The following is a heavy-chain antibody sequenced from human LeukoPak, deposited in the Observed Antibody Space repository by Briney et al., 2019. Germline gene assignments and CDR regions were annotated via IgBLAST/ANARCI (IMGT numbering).Heavy chain of an antibody. V-gene: IGHV7-4-1*02. D-gene: IGHD3-22*01. CDR1: GYTFSKYA. CDR2: INTNTGNP. J-gene: IGHJ4*02. Sequence: GASVKVSCKGSGYTFSKYAMNWVRQAPGQGLEWMGWINTNTGNPTYAQGFTGRFVFSLDTSVSTAYLQISSLKAEDTAVYYCARDMNSSGYPTDYWGQGTLVTVSS. CDR3: ARDMNSSGYPTDY.